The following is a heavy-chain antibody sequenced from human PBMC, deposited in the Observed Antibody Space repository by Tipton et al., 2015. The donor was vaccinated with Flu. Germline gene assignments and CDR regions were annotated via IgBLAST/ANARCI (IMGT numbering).Heavy chain of an antibody. V-gene: IGHV4-4*07. J-gene: IGHJ6*03. Sequence: TLSLTCTVSGGSISSYYWSWIRQPAGKGLEWIGRIYTSGSTNYNPSLKSRVTTSVDTSKNQFSLKLSSVTAADTAVYYCARVGYDFWSGDHYYMDVWGKGTTVTVSS. CDR1: GGSISSYY. CDR2: IYTSGST. CDR3: ARVGYDFWSGDHYYMDV. D-gene: IGHD3-3*01.